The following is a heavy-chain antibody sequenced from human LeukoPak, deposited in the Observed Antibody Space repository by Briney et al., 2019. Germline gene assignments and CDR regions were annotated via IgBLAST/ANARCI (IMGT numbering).Heavy chain of an antibody. CDR1: GGSISSSSYY. J-gene: IGHJ4*02. V-gene: IGHV4-39*07. Sequence: SETLSLTCTVSGGSISSSSYYWGWIRQPPGKGLEWIGSIYYSGSTYYNPSLKSRVTISVDTSKNQFSLKLSSVTAADTAVYYCARSDRYSSSSFDYWGQGTLVTVSS. CDR2: IYYSGST. D-gene: IGHD6-6*01. CDR3: ARSDRYSSSSFDY.